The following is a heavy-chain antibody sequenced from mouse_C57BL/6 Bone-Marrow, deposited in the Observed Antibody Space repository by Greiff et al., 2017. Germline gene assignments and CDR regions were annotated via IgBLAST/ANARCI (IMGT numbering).Heavy chain of an antibody. J-gene: IGHJ3*01. CDR3: ARWGYDGYYVWFAY. CDR2: IYPRSGNT. D-gene: IGHD2-3*01. V-gene: IGHV1-81*01. CDR1: GYTFTSYG. Sequence: QVHVKQSGAELARPGASVKLSCKASGYTFTSYGISWVKQRTGQGLEWIGEIYPRSGNTYYNEKFKGKATLTADKSSSTAYMELRSLTSEDSAVYFCARWGYDGYYVWFAYWGQGTLVTVSA.